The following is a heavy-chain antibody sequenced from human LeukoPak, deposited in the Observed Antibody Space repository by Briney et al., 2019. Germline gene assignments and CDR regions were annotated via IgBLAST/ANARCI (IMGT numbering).Heavy chain of an antibody. J-gene: IGHJ4*02. V-gene: IGHV3-33*01. CDR1: GFTFSSFG. Sequence: GGSLRLSCAASGFTFSSFGMHWVRQAPGKGLEWVAVIWYDGTNKYYADSVKGRFTISRDNSKNTLYLQMNSLRAEDTAVYYCARGGITVALYYFDSWGQGTLVTVSS. D-gene: IGHD6-19*01. CDR2: IWYDGTNK. CDR3: ARGGITVALYYFDS.